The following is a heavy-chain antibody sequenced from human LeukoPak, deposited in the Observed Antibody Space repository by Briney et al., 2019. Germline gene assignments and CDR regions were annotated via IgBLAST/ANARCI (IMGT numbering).Heavy chain of an antibody. Sequence: GGSLRLSCEASGFTFSDYWMHWVRQAPGKGLVWVSRINSDGRSTTYADSVKGRFTVSRDNAKNKLYLQMNSLRAEDTAVYYCARVYYGSGSLHYYYYYMDVWGKGTTVTISS. CDR1: GFTFSDYW. V-gene: IGHV3-74*01. CDR3: ARVYYGSGSLHYYYYYMDV. D-gene: IGHD3-10*01. J-gene: IGHJ6*03. CDR2: INSDGRST.